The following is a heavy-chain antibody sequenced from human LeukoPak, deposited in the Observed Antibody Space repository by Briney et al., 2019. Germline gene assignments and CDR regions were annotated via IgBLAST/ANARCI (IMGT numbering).Heavy chain of an antibody. J-gene: IGHJ4*02. Sequence: GRSLRLSCAASGFTFSSYGMHWVRQAPGKGLEWVAVISYDGSNKYYADSVKGRFTISRDNSKNTLYLQMNSLRAEDTAVYYCARGATDVYFDYWGQGTLVTVSS. V-gene: IGHV3-30*03. CDR1: GFTFSSYG. CDR3: ARGATDVYFDY. CDR2: ISYDGSNK.